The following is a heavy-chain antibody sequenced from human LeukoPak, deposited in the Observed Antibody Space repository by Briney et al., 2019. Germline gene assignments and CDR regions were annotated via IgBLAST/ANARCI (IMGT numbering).Heavy chain of an antibody. CDR3: ASKWVTYYYNSSAYHYPTDVFDI. Sequence: ASVKVSCKASGYTFASYYMHWVRQAPGQGLEWMGIINHSGGSTSYAQKFQGRVTMTRDTSISTAYMELSRLRSDDTAVYYCASKWVTYYYNSSAYHYPTDVFDIWGQGTMVTVSS. CDR1: GYTFASYY. D-gene: IGHD3-22*01. V-gene: IGHV1-46*01. CDR2: INHSGGST. J-gene: IGHJ3*02.